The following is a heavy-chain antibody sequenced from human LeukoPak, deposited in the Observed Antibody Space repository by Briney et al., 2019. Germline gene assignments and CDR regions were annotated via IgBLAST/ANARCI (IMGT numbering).Heavy chain of an antibody. D-gene: IGHD6-13*01. CDR3: ATTGGSWYDGSLDY. CDR1: GFTFSSYG. V-gene: IGHV3-30*03. J-gene: IGHJ4*02. CDR2: ISYDGSNK. Sequence: GGSLRLSCAASGFTFSSYGMHWVRQAPGKGLEWVAVISYDGSNKYYADSVKGRFTISRDNSKNTLYLQLNSLRAEDTAVYYCATTGGSWYDGSLDYWGQGTLVTVSS.